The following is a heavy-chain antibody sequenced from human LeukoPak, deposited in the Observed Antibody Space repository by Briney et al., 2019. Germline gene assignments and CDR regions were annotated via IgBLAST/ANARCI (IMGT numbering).Heavy chain of an antibody. CDR3: TTSDESSGSD. D-gene: IGHD3-22*01. J-gene: IGHJ4*02. Sequence: GGSLRLSCAAPGFTFSNFWMSWVRQAPGKGLEWLANINQDGSGKYYVDSVKGRFTISRDNAKNSLYLEMNSLRGEDTAVYYCTTSDESSGSDWGQGTLVTVSS. CDR1: GFTFSNFW. CDR2: INQDGSGK. V-gene: IGHV3-7*01.